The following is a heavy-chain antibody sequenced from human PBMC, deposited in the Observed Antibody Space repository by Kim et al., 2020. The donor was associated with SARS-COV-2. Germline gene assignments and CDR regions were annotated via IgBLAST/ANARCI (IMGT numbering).Heavy chain of an antibody. Sequence: SETLSLTCTVSGGSISSGGYYWSWIRQHPGKGLEWIGYIYYSGSTYYNPSLKSRVTISVDTSKNQFSLKLNSVTAADTAVYYCARELAYYYDSSGSPGFDHWGQGTLVTVSS. CDR1: GGSISSGGYY. CDR3: ARELAYYYDSSGSPGFDH. CDR2: IYYSGST. J-gene: IGHJ4*02. D-gene: IGHD3-22*01. V-gene: IGHV4-31*03.